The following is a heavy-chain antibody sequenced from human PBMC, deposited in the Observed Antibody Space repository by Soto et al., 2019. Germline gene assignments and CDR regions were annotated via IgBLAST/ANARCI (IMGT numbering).Heavy chain of an antibody. Sequence: HPGGHVRLSCRGSGFTFSNSAMSWVGQAPGKGLAWASAISGSGGSTYYADSVKGRFTISRDNSKNTLYLQMNSLRAEDTALYYCAKVPVGATGRFDYWGQGT. D-gene: IGHD1-26*01. J-gene: IGHJ4*02. CDR2: ISGSGGST. CDR1: GFTFSNSA. V-gene: IGHV3-23*01. CDR3: AKVPVGATGRFDY.